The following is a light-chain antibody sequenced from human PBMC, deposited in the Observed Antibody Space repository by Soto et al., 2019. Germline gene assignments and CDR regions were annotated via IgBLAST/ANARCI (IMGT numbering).Light chain of an antibody. Sequence: EIVLTQSPGTLSLSPGERATLSCRSSQSVSSNYLAWYQQKPDLPPRLLIYDVSGRATGIPDRLSGSGSGTDFTLTISRLEPEDFAVYYCQQYGSSPTFGQGTKVEIK. CDR3: QQYGSSPT. CDR2: DVS. CDR1: QSVSSNY. J-gene: IGKJ1*01. V-gene: IGKV3-20*01.